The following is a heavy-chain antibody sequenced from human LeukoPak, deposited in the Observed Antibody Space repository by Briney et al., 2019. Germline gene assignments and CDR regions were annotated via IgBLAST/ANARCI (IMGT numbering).Heavy chain of an antibody. V-gene: IGHV1-8*03. CDR3: ARDFLRDIVVVPAAMWYY. CDR1: GYTFTSYD. CDR2: MNPNSGNT. D-gene: IGHD2-2*01. Sequence: ASVKVSCKASGYTFTSYDINWVRQATGQGLEWMGWMNPNSGNTGYAQKFQGRVTITRNTSISTAYMELSSLRSEDTAVYYCARDFLRDIVVVPAAMWYYWGQGTLVTVSS. J-gene: IGHJ4*02.